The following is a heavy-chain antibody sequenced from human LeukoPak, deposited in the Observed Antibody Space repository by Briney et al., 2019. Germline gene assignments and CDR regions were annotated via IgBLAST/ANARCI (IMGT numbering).Heavy chain of an antibody. CDR3: ARGLRSRAGYNYDHFDD. V-gene: IGHV4-59*01. Sequence: SETLSLTCTVSGGSISTCHWSWIRQPPGKGLEWIGNIYYSGSTNYNPSLKSRVTISVDTSKNQFSLKLSSVTAADTAVYYCARGLRSRAGYNYDHFDDWGQGTLVTVSS. CDR2: IYYSGST. D-gene: IGHD5-24*01. J-gene: IGHJ4*02. CDR1: GGSISTCH.